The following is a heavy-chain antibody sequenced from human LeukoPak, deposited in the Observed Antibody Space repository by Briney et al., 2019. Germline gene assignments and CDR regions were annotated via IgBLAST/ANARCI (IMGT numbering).Heavy chain of an antibody. D-gene: IGHD6-13*01. CDR1: GGTFSSYA. J-gene: IGHJ4*02. V-gene: IGHV1-69*13. Sequence: SVKVSCKASGGTFSSYAISWVRQAPGQGLEWMGGIIPIFGTANYAQKFQGRVTITADESTSTAYMELSSLRSEDTAVYYCARVKGEQQTSFDYWSQGTLVTVSS. CDR2: IIPIFGTA. CDR3: ARVKGEQQTSFDY.